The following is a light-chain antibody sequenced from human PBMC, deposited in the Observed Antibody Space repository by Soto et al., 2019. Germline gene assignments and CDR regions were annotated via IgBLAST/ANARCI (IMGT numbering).Light chain of an antibody. V-gene: IGKV3-11*01. CDR2: ETS. J-gene: IGKJ4*01. CDR3: QQRNNWPLT. Sequence: EVVLTQSPDTLSLSPGERATLSCRASQDVGKFLVWYQQKPGLSPSLVIYETSKRATDIPDRFSGSGSGTDFTLTINHLEPEDVGVYYCQQRNNWPLTFGWGTKVELK. CDR1: QDVGKF.